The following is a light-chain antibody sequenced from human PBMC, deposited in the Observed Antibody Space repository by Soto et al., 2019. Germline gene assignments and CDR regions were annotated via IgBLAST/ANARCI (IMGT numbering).Light chain of an antibody. V-gene: IGKV1-6*01. CDR3: LQDFNYPRT. CDR2: AAS. Sequence: AIQMTQSPSSLSASVGDRVTITCRASQGIRNDLGWYQQKPGKAPNLLIYAASSLQSGVPSRFSCSGSSTDFTLTISSLQPEDFATYYCLQDFNYPRTFGQGTKVDIK. CDR1: QGIRND. J-gene: IGKJ1*01.